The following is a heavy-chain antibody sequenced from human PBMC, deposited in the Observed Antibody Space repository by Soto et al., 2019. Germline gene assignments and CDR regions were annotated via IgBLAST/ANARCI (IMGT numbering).Heavy chain of an antibody. J-gene: IGHJ4*02. CDR1: GYTFTSYG. CDR2: ISAHNGNT. CDR3: ARGRYGDY. D-gene: IGHD1-1*01. Sequence: QVHLVQSGAEVKKPGASVKVSCKASGYTFTSYGITWVRQAPGQGLEWMGWISAHNGNTDYAQKLQGSVIVARATSTTPAYMGLGGLRTDDTAVYYCARGRYGDYWGQGALVTVSS. V-gene: IGHV1-18*01.